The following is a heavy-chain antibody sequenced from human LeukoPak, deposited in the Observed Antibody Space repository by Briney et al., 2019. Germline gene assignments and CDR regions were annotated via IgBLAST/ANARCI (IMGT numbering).Heavy chain of an antibody. CDR2: SNTGNGDT. Sequence: GASVKVSCKASGYTFTTYAVHWVRQAPGQRLEWMGWSNTGNGDTKYSQEFQGRVTITRDTSASTAYMELSSLRSEDIAVYFCARSKSAWDPFDYWGQGTLVTVSS. D-gene: IGHD1-26*01. CDR3: ARSKSAWDPFDY. J-gene: IGHJ4*02. V-gene: IGHV1-3*02. CDR1: GYTFTTYA.